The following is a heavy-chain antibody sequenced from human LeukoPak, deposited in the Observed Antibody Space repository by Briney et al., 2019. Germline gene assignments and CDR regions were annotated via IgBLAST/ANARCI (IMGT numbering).Heavy chain of an antibody. Sequence: TGGSLRLSCAASGFTFSSYAMSWVRQAPGKGLEWDSAISGSGGSTYYADSVKGRFTISRDNSKNTLYLQMNSLRAEDTAVYYCAKDRVRSGSYLYYLDYWGQGTLVTVSS. CDR1: GFTFSSYA. J-gene: IGHJ4*02. V-gene: IGHV3-23*01. CDR2: ISGSGGST. CDR3: AKDRVRSGSYLYYLDY. D-gene: IGHD1-26*01.